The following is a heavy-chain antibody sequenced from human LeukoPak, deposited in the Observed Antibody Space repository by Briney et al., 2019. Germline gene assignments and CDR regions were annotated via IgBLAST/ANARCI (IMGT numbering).Heavy chain of an antibody. CDR3: AREYGDSVGPYYFDY. D-gene: IGHD4-17*01. V-gene: IGHV4-4*02. CDR1: GGSISSSNW. J-gene: IGHJ4*02. CDR2: IYHSGST. Sequence: SGTLSLTCAVSGGSISSSNWWSWVRQPPGKGLEWIGEIYHSGSTNYNPSLKSRVTISVDKSKNQFSLKLSSVTAADTAVYYCAREYGDSVGPYYFDYWGQGTLVTVSS.